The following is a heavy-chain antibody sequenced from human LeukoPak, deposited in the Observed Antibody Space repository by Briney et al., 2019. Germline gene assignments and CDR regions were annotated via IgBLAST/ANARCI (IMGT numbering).Heavy chain of an antibody. Sequence: GSLRLSCAASGFTVSSNYMSWVRQPPGKGLEWIGEINHSGSTNYNPSLKSRVTISVDTSKNQFSLKLSSVTAADTAVYYCARGPLRYCSSTSCYTSGWYNYWGQGTLVTVSS. D-gene: IGHD2-2*02. CDR3: ARGPLRYCSSTSCYTSGWYNY. CDR2: INHSGST. V-gene: IGHV4-34*01. CDR1: GFTVSSNY. J-gene: IGHJ4*02.